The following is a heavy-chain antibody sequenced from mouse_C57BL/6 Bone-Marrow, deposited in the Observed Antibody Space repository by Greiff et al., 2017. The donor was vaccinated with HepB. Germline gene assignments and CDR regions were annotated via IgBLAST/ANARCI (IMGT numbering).Heavy chain of an antibody. V-gene: IGHV5-6*01. CDR2: ISSGGSYT. J-gene: IGHJ1*03. Sequence: EVQLVESGGDLVKLGGSLKLSCAASGFTFSSYGMSWVRQTPDKRLEWVATISSGGSYTYYPDSVKGRFTISRDNAKNTLYLQMSSLKSEDTAMYYCARHGSSPHWYFDVWGTGTTVTVSS. CDR1: GFTFSSYG. CDR3: ARHGSSPHWYFDV. D-gene: IGHD1-1*01.